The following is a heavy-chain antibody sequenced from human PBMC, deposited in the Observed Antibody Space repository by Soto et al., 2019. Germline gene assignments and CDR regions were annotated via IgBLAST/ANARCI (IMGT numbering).Heavy chain of an antibody. Sequence: SETLSLTCTVSGGSISNSYSWGWIRQPPGKGLEWIGSIFYSGSTYYNPSLQSRVTISVDRSKNQFSLKLSSVTAADTAVYYCARTESGTFDPWGQGTLVTVSS. D-gene: IGHD1-7*01. J-gene: IGHJ5*02. CDR2: IFYSGST. CDR3: ARTESGTFDP. CDR1: GGSISNSYS. V-gene: IGHV4-39*07.